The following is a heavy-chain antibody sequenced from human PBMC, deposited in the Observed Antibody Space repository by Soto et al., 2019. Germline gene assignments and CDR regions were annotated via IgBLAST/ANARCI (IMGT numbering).Heavy chain of an antibody. D-gene: IGHD3-3*01. CDR3: ARAPPDTIFGVVYYYMDV. CDR2: IYYSGST. Sequence: QVQLQESGPGLVKPSETLSLTCTVSGGSISSYYWSWIRQPPGKGLEWIGYIYYSGSTNYNPSLRSRVTISVDTSKNQFSLKLSSVTAADTAVYYCARAPPDTIFGVVYYYMDVWGKGTTVTVSS. V-gene: IGHV4-59*01. J-gene: IGHJ6*03. CDR1: GGSISSYY.